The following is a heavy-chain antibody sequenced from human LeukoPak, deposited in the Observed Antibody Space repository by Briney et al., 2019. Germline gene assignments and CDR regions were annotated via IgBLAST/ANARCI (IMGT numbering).Heavy chain of an antibody. V-gene: IGHV1-69*13. J-gene: IGHJ6*04. CDR1: GGTFSSYA. CDR3: ARNQLLWFRGSHRLTDYYRMDV. CDR2: IIPIFGTA. D-gene: IGHD3-10*01. Sequence: ASVKVSCKASGGTFSSYAISWVRQAPGQGLEWMGGIIPIFGTANYAQKFQGRVTITADESTSTAYMELSSLRSEDTAVYYRARNQLLWFRGSHRLTDYYRMDVWGKGTTVTVSS.